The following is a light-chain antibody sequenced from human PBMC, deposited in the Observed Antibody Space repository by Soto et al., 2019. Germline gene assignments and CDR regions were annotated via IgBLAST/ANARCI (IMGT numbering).Light chain of an antibody. CDR1: QDINSR. CDR2: AAT. Sequence: DIQMTQSPSSVSASVGDTVTITCRASQDINSRLAWFQQQPGRPPKYVIQAATMLQSGFPSRFAGSGSGTDFTLTISSLQPEDFATYYCQQSYSTPITFGQGTRLEIK. J-gene: IGKJ5*01. CDR3: QQSYSTPIT. V-gene: IGKV1-12*01.